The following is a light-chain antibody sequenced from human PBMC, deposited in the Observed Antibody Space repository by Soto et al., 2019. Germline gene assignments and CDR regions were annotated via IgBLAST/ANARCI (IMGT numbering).Light chain of an antibody. V-gene: IGKV2-24*01. CDR1: QSLVYSDGNTY. CDR3: MQFAHFPRT. CDR2: QVS. Sequence: DIVLTQTPLSSPVTLGQPASISCRSSQSLVYSDGNTYFSWLQQRPGQPPRLLIYQVSNRFSGVPDRFSGSGAGTDFTLKISRVEAEDVGVYYCMQFAHFPRTFGQGTKVEIK. J-gene: IGKJ1*01.